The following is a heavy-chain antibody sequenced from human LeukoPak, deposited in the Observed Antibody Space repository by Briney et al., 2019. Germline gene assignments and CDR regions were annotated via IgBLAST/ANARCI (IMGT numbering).Heavy chain of an antibody. D-gene: IGHD5-18*01. CDR1: GGTFSTNA. CDR3: VRGLHTFMVTAFDY. Sequence: GASVKVSCKASGGTFSTNAISWVRQAPGQGLEWMGGIIPMFGTTNYAQKFQGRVTMTADESTSTAYMELSSLSSEDTAVYHCVRGLHTFMVTAFDYWGQGTLVTVSS. CDR2: IIPMFGTT. J-gene: IGHJ4*02. V-gene: IGHV1-69*13.